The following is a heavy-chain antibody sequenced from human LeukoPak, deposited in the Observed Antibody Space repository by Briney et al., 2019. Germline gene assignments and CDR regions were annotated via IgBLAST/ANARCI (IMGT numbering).Heavy chain of an antibody. J-gene: IGHJ6*02. V-gene: IGHV3-53*01. D-gene: IGHD6-13*01. CDR3: ARIAAAGSDVGYYYGMDV. Sequence: AGGSLRLSCAASGFTVSSNYMSWVRQAPGKGLEWVSVIYSGGSTYYADSVKGRFTISRDNSKNTLYLQMNSLRAEDMAVYYCARIAAAGSDVGYYYGMDVWGQGTTVTVSS. CDR1: GFTVSSNY. CDR2: IYSGGST.